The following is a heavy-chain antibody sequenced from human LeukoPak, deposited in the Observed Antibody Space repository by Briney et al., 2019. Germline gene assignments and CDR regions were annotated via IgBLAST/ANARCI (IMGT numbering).Heavy chain of an antibody. CDR3: AKDIVGSAMTGIDY. V-gene: IGHV3-9*01. J-gene: IGHJ4*02. CDR1: GFDFDDYA. Sequence: GGSLRLSCAASGFDFDDYAMQWVRQAPGKGLEWVSGISWNSDTKGYADSVKGRFTISRDNAKHSLYLQMDSLRPEDTALYYCAKDIVGSAMTGIDYWGQGTLVTVSS. D-gene: IGHD1-1*01. CDR2: ISWNSDTK.